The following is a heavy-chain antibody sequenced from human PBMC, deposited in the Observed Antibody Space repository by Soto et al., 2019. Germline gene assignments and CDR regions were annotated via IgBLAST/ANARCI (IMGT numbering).Heavy chain of an antibody. D-gene: IGHD3-9*01. Sequence: SETLSLTCTVSGGSISSGGYYWSWIRQHPGKGLEWIGYIYYSGSTYYNPSLKSRVTISVDTSKNQFSLKLSSVTAADTAVYYCAGGGSGYDILTGYRYHGMDVWGQGTTVTVSS. CDR3: AGGGSGYDILTGYRYHGMDV. CDR1: GGSISSGGYY. V-gene: IGHV4-31*03. J-gene: IGHJ6*02. CDR2: IYYSGST.